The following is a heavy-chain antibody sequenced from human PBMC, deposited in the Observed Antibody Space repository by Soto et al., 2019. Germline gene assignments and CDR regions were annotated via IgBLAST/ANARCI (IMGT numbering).Heavy chain of an antibody. D-gene: IGHD2-21*02. CDR1: GYTFTSYY. CDR3: ARGCPIVVVTVGGMDV. V-gene: IGHV1-46*03. Sequence: GASVKVSCKASGYTFTSYYMHWERQAPGQGLEWMGIINPSGGSTSYAQKFRGRVTMTRDTTTSTVYMELSSLRSEDTAVYYCARGCPIVVVTVGGMDVWGQGTTVTVSS. J-gene: IGHJ6*02. CDR2: INPSGGST.